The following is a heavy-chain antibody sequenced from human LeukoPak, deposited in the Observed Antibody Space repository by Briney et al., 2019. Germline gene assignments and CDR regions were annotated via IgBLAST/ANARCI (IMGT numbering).Heavy chain of an antibody. CDR2: INPDSGDT. CDR3: ARGLGTYDSSDLTWPMISF. J-gene: IGHJ4*02. CDR1: GYTFTSYY. D-gene: IGHD3-22*01. Sequence: ASVKVSCKASGYTFTSYYMHWVRQAPGQGLEWMGIINPDSGDTAYAQKFQGRITMTRTTSISTAYLDLSGLTSDDTAVYYCARGLGTYDSSDLTWPMISFWGQGTLVTVSS. V-gene: IGHV1-8*02.